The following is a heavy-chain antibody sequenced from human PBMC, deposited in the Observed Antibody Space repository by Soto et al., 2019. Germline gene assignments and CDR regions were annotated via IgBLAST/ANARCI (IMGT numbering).Heavy chain of an antibody. CDR1: VCSVSSGSYY. V-gene: IGHV4-61*01. J-gene: IGHJ4*02. CDR3: ARGPTYGDNHFSFDY. CDR2: IYYSGST. Sequence: SXTLSLTCTVSVCSVSSGSYYWIWIRQPPGKGLEWIGHIYYSGSTNYNPSLKSRVTISVDTSKNQFSLKLSSVTAADTAVYYCARGPTYGDNHFSFDYWGQGTLVRVS. D-gene: IGHD4-17*01.